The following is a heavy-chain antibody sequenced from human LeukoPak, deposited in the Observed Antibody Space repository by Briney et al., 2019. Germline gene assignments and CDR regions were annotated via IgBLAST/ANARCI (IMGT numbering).Heavy chain of an antibody. CDR3: AREGYGSGPPPNAFDI. CDR1: GYSISSGYY. D-gene: IGHD3-10*01. CDR2: IHHSRST. V-gene: IGHV4-38-2*02. J-gene: IGHJ3*02. Sequence: SETLSLTCTVSGYSISSGYYWGWIRQPPGKGLEWIGSIHHSRSTYYNPSLKSRVIISVDTSKNEVSLKLSSVPAADTAVYYCAREGYGSGPPPNAFDIWGQGTMVTVSS.